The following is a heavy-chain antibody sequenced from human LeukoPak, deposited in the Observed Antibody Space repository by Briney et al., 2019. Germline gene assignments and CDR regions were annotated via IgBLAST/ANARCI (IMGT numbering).Heavy chain of an antibody. CDR1: GGSISSGGYY. V-gene: IGHV4-31*03. J-gene: IGHJ5*02. Sequence: PSETLSLTCTVSGGSISSGGYYWSWVRQHPGKGLEWIGYIYYSGSTYYNPSLKSRVTISVDTSKNQFSLKLSSVTAADTAVYYCARTTGYSSSWYGFWFDPWGQGTLVTVSS. CDR2: IYYSGST. CDR3: ARTTGYSSSWYGFWFDP. D-gene: IGHD6-13*01.